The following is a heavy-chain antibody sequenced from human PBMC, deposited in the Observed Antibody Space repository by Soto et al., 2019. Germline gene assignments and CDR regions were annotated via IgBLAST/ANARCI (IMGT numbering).Heavy chain of an antibody. V-gene: IGHV1-8*01. CDR3: ARSSYDSSGYYYSNDY. CDR1: GYTFTSYD. CDR2: MNPNSGNT. Sequence: ASVKVSCKASGYTFTSYDINWVRQATGQGLEWMGWMNPNSGNTGYAQKFQGRVTMTRNTSIGTAYMELSSLRSEDTAVYYCARSSYDSSGYYYSNDYWGQGTLVTVSS. J-gene: IGHJ4*02. D-gene: IGHD3-22*01.